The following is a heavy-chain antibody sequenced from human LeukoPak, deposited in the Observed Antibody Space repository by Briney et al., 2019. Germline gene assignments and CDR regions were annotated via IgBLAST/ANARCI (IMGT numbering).Heavy chain of an antibody. D-gene: IGHD2-2*02. J-gene: IGHJ4*02. CDR1: GYTFTGYY. CDR2: IDPNSGGT. CDR3: ARDQEVPAAIVVDY. V-gene: IGHV1-2*02. Sequence: ASVKVSCKASGYTFTGYYMHWVRQAPGQGLEWMGWIDPNSGGTNYAQKFQGRVTMTRDTSISTAYMELSRLRSDDTAVYYCARDQEVPAAIVVDYWGQGTLVTVSS.